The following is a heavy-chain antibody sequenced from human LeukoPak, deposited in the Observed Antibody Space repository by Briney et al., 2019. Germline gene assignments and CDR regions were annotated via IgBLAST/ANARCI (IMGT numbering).Heavy chain of an antibody. J-gene: IGHJ5*02. CDR1: GGSISSGQYY. D-gene: IGHD2/OR15-2a*01. V-gene: IGHV4-30-4*01. CDR2: IYYSGST. CDR3: ARGGASMAFNH. Sequence: KSSETLSLTCTASGGSISSGQYYWNWIRQPPGKGLEWIGYIYYSGSTYYNPSLKSRVTISGDTSKTQFSLNLTSVSAADTAVYYCARGGASMAFNHWGQGTLVTVSS.